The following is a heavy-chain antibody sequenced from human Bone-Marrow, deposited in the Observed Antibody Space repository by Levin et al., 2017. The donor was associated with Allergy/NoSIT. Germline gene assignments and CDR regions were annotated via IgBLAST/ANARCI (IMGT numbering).Heavy chain of an antibody. CDR2: IDWDDDK. J-gene: IGHJ3*02. V-gene: IGHV2-70*11. CDR3: ARTPLSSGFDLKFACDI. CDR1: GFSLNTTGMC. D-gene: IGHD5-12*01. Sequence: SGPTLVKPTQTLKLTCTFSGFSLNTTGMCVSWIRQPPGKALEWLARIDWDDDKYYRTSLKTRLTLSKDTSKTQVVLTVTNMDPVDTATYFCARTPLSSGFDLKFACDIWGQGIMVTVSS.